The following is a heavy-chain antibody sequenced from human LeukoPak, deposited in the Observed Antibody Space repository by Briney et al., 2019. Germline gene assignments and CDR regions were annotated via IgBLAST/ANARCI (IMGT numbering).Heavy chain of an antibody. Sequence: SETLSLTCTVSGGSMTSYYWNWIRQPAGKGLEWIGRIYSSGTTNYTPSLKSRVTMSLDTSKNQFSLKLSSVTAADTAVYYCAREHRYSYDFDCWGQGTLVTVSS. J-gene: IGHJ4*02. CDR1: GGSMTSYY. V-gene: IGHV4-4*07. CDR2: IYSSGTT. D-gene: IGHD5-18*01. CDR3: AREHRYSYDFDC.